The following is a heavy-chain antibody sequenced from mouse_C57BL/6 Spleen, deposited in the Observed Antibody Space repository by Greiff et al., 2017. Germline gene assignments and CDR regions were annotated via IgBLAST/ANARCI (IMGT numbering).Heavy chain of an antibody. D-gene: IGHD4-1*01. V-gene: IGHV1-39*01. CDR1: GYSFTDYN. CDR3: ERRTHNWGDYYAMDY. CDR2: INTNYGTT. J-gene: IGHJ4*01. Sequence: EVKLLQSGPELVQPGASVKISCTASGYSFTDYNMNWVKQRHGKSLEWFGVINTNYGTTSYNQKLKGKATLTVDQSTSTAYMQLNSLTSEDSASYYCERRTHNWGDYYAMDYWGQGTSVTVSS.